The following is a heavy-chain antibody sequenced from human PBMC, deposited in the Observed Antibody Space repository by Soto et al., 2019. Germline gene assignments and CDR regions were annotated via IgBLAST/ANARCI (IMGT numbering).Heavy chain of an antibody. J-gene: IGHJ6*03. D-gene: IGHD6-6*01. V-gene: IGHV1-3*01. CDR1: GYTFTSYA. CDR2: INAGNGNT. CDR3: ARGRWASSRAARHFYYYYMDV. Sequence: ASVNFSCKASGYTFTSYAMHWVRQAPGQRLEWMGWINAGNGNTKYSQKFQGRVTITRDTSASTAYMELSSLRSEDTAVYYCARGRWASSRAARHFYYYYMDVWGKGTTVTVCS.